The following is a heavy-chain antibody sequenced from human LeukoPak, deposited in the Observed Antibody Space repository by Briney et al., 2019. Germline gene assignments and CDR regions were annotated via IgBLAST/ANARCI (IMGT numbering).Heavy chain of an antibody. D-gene: IGHD4-17*01. Sequence: SQTLSLTCAISGDSVSSNRAAWNWIRQSPSRGLEWLGRTYYRSKWYNNYAASVKSRITISPDTSKNQFSLHLNSVTPEDTAAYYCAKDGGDYGSSYAMDVWGQGTTVTVSS. V-gene: IGHV6-1*01. CDR3: AKDGGDYGSSYAMDV. CDR1: GDSVSSNRAA. CDR2: TYYRSKWYN. J-gene: IGHJ6*02.